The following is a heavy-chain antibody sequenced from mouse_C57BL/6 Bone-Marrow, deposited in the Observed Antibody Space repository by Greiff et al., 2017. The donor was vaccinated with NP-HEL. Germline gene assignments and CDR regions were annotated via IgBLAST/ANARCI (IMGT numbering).Heavy chain of an antibody. V-gene: IGHV1-18*01. Sequence: EVQLQQSGPELVKPGASVKIPCKASGYTFTDYNMDWVKQSHGKSLEWIGDINPNNGGTIYNQKFKGKATLTVDKSSSTAYMELRSLTSEDTAVYYCARSSDGYYPYYVDYWGQGTTLTVSS. J-gene: IGHJ2*01. D-gene: IGHD2-3*01. CDR1: GYTFTDYN. CDR3: ARSSDGYYPYYVDY. CDR2: INPNNGGT.